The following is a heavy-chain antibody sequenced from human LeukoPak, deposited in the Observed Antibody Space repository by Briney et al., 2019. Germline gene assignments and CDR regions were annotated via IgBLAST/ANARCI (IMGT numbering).Heavy chain of an antibody. D-gene: IGHD4-17*01. CDR1: GVSLSTSGVG. CDR3: AHDYGDYPGFDP. Sequence: FGPTLVKPTQTPTLTCTFSGVSLSTSGVGVGWIRQPPGKALEWLALIYWDDDKRYSPSLKSRLTITKDTSKNQVVLTMTNMDPVDTATYYCAHDYGDYPGFDPWGQGTLVTVSS. V-gene: IGHV2-5*02. J-gene: IGHJ5*02. CDR2: IYWDDDK.